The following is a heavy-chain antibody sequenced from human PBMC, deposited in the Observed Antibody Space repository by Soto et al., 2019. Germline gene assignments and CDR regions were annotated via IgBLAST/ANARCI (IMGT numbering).Heavy chain of an antibody. J-gene: IGHJ4*02. Sequence: SETLSLTCTVSGGSISGSSYYWCWIRHPPGKGLEWIGSIYYSGSTYYNPSLKSRVTISVDTSKNQFSLKLSSVTAADTPVYYCVRRLTVRYFESYYFGYWGQGTLVTVSS. D-gene: IGHD3-9*01. CDR2: IYYSGST. CDR3: VRRLTVRYFESYYFGY. V-gene: IGHV4-39*01. CDR1: GGSISGSSYY.